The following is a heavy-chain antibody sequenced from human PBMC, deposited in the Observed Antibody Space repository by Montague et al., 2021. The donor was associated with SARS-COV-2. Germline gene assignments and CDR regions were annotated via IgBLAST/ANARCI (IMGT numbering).Heavy chain of an antibody. J-gene: IGHJ4*02. CDR1: GGSMSSYH. CDR2: VSYRGST. CDR3: ARDVRYYYDH. Sequence: SETLSLTCSVSGGSMSSYHWVWIRQPPGKGLEWIGDVSYRGSTNYNLSLKSRVTISLDTSKNRFSLKVTSVTAADTAVYYCARDVRYYYDHWGQGILVTVSS. V-gene: IGHV4-59*12. D-gene: IGHD3-10*01.